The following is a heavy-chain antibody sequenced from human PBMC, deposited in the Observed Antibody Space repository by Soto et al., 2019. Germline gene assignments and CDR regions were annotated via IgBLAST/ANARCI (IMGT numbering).Heavy chain of an antibody. V-gene: IGHV4-31*03. D-gene: IGHD6-19*01. CDR2: FYSSGSI. CDR3: ARMYSSGSGWFHP. CDR1: GYSISAGGYY. Sequence: LQESGPGLVKPSQTLSLTCFVSGYSISAGGYYWSWIRLHPGKGLEWIGSFYSSGSIIYNPYLRSRVSISGETSSNQVSMSLTSVTAADTARYYCARMYSSGSGWFHPWGQGTLVTVSS. J-gene: IGHJ5*02.